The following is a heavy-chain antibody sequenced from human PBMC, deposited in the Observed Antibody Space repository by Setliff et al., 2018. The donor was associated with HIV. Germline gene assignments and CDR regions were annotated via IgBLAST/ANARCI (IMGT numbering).Heavy chain of an antibody. D-gene: IGHD5-18*01. J-gene: IGHJ4*02. V-gene: IGHV3-7*01. CDR3: AKGSLPSGYSYGFFDY. Sequence: PGGSLRLSCVASGFTFNSAWMNWVRQAPGKGLDWVANINEDGSEKYYLDSVKGRFTISRDNSKNTLYLQMNSLRAEDTAVYYCAKGSLPSGYSYGFFDYWGQGTLVTVSS. CDR2: INEDGSEK. CDR1: GFTFNSAW.